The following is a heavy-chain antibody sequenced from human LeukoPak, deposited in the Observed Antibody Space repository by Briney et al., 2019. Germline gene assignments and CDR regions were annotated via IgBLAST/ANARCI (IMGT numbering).Heavy chain of an antibody. Sequence: LRLSCAASGFTFSDHYMDWIRQPPGKGLEWIGYIYYSGSTYYNPSLKSRVTISVDTSKNQFSLKLSSVTAADTAVYYCARVSSGSYLDWYFDLWGRGTLVTVSS. V-gene: IGHV4-30-4*08. J-gene: IGHJ2*01. D-gene: IGHD1-26*01. CDR3: ARVSSGSYLDWYFDL. CDR2: IYYSGST. CDR1: GFTFSDHY.